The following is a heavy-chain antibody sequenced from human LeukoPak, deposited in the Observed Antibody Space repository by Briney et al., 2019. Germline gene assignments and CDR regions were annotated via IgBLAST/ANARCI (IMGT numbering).Heavy chain of an antibody. CDR1: GYSFTDYY. J-gene: IGHJ3*02. Sequence: GASVKVSCKASGYSFTDYYMHWVRQAPGQGLEWMGWMNPNSGDTNDAQKFQGRVTMTRDTSISTAYMEMSRLTSDDTAVYYCARGNIVGVSAASRTGFNSWGQGTMVAVSS. CDR2: MNPNSGDT. V-gene: IGHV1-2*02. D-gene: IGHD1-26*01. CDR3: ARGNIVGVSAASRTGFNS.